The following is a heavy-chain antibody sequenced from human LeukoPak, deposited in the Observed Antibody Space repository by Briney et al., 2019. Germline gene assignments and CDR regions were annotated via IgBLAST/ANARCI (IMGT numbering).Heavy chain of an antibody. CDR3: ARDWGVDS. Sequence: GGSLRLSCAVSGFTFSSYTMVWVRQAPGKGLEWVAVTSYDGSNKYYADSVKGRFTISRDNSNNTRYLQMNSLRAEDTAVYYCARDWGVDSWGQGTLVTVSS. CDR1: GFTFSSYT. V-gene: IGHV3-30-3*01. CDR2: TSYDGSNK. J-gene: IGHJ4*02. D-gene: IGHD3-10*01.